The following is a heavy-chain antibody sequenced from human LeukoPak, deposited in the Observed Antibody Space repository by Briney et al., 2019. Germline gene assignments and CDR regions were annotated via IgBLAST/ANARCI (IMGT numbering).Heavy chain of an antibody. V-gene: IGHV3-23*01. Sequence: GGSLRLSCEVSGFTFSSYGMSWVRQAPGRGLEWVSSISGSGGSTNYADSVKGRFTISRDNSENTLYLQMNTLRAEDTAVYYCAKEGSSGWTRSFDYWGQGILVTVSS. CDR3: AKEGSSGWTRSFDY. J-gene: IGHJ4*02. CDR1: GFTFSSYG. D-gene: IGHD6-19*01. CDR2: ISGSGGST.